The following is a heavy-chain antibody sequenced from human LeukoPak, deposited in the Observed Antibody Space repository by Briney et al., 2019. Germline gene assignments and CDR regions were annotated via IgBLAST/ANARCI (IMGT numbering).Heavy chain of an antibody. Sequence: ASVKVSRKASGYTFTSYGISWVRQAPGQGLEWMGWISAYNGNTNYAQKLRGRVTMTTDTSTSTAYMELRSLRSDDTAVYYCARDTYYYDSSGYFDYWGQGTLVTVSS. V-gene: IGHV1-18*01. CDR2: ISAYNGNT. CDR1: GYTFTSYG. D-gene: IGHD3-22*01. CDR3: ARDTYYYDSSGYFDY. J-gene: IGHJ4*02.